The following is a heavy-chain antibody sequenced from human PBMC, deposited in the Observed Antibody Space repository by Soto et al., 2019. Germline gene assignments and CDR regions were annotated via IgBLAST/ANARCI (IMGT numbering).Heavy chain of an antibody. CDR1: GYTFTSYA. CDR2: INAGNGNT. CDR3: AREAVRGPYMAV. D-gene: IGHD3-10*01. V-gene: IGHV1-3*01. J-gene: IGHJ6*02. Sequence: QVQLVQSGAEVKKPGASVKVSCKASGYTFTSYAVHWVRQAPGQRLEWMGWINAGNGNTKYSQKFKGRVTINRNTSASKAYMDPNSIRPEDTAVYYCAREAVRGPYMAVWSQGTTNTVSS.